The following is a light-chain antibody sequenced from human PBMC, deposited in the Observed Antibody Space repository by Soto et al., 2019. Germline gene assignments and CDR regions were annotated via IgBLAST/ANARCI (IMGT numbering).Light chain of an antibody. V-gene: IGLV2-14*01. CDR3: SSYTSSSKV. J-gene: IGLJ1*01. CDR2: DVS. CDR1: SSDVGGYNY. Sequence: QSVLTQPASVSGSPGQSITISCTGTSSDVGGYNYVSWYQQHPGKAPKLMIYDVSNRPSGVSNRFSGSKSGNTASLTISGLQAEDEADYYRSSYTSSSKVFGTGTKVTV.